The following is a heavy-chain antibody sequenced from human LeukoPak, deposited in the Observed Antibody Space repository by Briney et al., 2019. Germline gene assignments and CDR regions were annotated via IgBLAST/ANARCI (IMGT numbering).Heavy chain of an antibody. CDR3: ARDGIAAAGTVDY. V-gene: IGHV1-69*05. J-gene: IGHJ4*02. CDR2: IIPIFGTA. CDR1: GGTFSSYA. Sequence: SVKVSCKASGGTFSSYAISWVRQAPGQGLDWMGRIIPIFGTANYAQKFQGRVTITTDESTSTPYMEPSSLRSEDTAVYYCARDGIAAAGTVDYWGQGTLVTVSS. D-gene: IGHD6-13*01.